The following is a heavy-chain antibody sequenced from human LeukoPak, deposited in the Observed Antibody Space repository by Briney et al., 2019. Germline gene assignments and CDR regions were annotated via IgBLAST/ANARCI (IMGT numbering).Heavy chain of an antibody. V-gene: IGHV5-51*01. J-gene: IGHJ4*02. CDR2: IYPSDSDT. CDR1: GYTFTNYW. Sequence: PGESLKISCQGSGYTFTNYWNGWGRQLPGKGREGMGIIYPSDSDTIYNPSFQGQVTISVDKSTNTAYLQWSSLKASDAAMYFCARYCDTTSCYRYWGQGTLVTVSS. CDR3: ARYCDTTSCYRY. D-gene: IGHD2-2*01.